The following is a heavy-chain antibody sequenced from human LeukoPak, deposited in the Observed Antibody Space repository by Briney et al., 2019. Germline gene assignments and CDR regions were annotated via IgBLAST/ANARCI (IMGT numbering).Heavy chain of an antibody. CDR3: AREYSSSWYPNWYFDL. J-gene: IGHJ2*01. Sequence: SETLSLTCTVSGGSISSYYWSWIRQPAGKGLEWIGRIYTSGSTNYNPSLKSRATMSVDTSKNQFSLKLSSVTAADTAVYYCAREYSSSWYPNWYFDLWGRGTLVTVSS. CDR2: IYTSGST. CDR1: GGSISSYY. V-gene: IGHV4-4*07. D-gene: IGHD6-13*01.